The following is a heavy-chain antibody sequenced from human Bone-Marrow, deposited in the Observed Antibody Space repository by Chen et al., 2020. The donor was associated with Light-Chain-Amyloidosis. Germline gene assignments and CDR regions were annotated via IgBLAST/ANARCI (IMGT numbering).Heavy chain of an antibody. Sequence: EVQLEQSGPEVKKPGESLKISCKGSGYTFPNYWIGWVRQMPGKGLERMGVIYPDDSDARYSPSVEGQVTISADKSITTADRQWRSLKASDTAMYYCARRRDGYNFDYWGQGTLVTVSS. D-gene: IGHD5-12*01. V-gene: IGHV5-51*01. CDR1: GYTFPNYW. CDR3: ARRRDGYNFDY. CDR2: IYPDDSDA. J-gene: IGHJ4*02.